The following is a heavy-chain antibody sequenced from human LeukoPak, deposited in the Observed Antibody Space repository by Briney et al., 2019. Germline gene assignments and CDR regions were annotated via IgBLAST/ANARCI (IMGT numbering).Heavy chain of an antibody. CDR3: AKSYNWNDVGAFDI. J-gene: IGHJ3*02. CDR1: GFTFSSYG. D-gene: IGHD1-20*01. CDR2: ISYDGSNK. V-gene: IGHV3-30*18. Sequence: GGSLGLSCAASGFTFSSYGMHWVRQAPGKGLEWVAVISYDGSNKYYADSVKGRFTISRDNSKNTLYLQMNSLRTEDTAVYYCAKSYNWNDVGAFDIWGQGTMVTVSS.